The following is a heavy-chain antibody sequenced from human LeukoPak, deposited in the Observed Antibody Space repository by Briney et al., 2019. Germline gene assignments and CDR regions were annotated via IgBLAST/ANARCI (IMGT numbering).Heavy chain of an antibody. CDR3: AKAPVTTCRGAYCYPFDY. CDR2: ISGSGGST. Sequence: GGTLRLSCAASGFTFSSYGMSWVRQAPGKGLEWVSAISGSGGSTYYADSVKGRFTISRDSSKNTLFLQMNRLRPEDAAVYYCAKAPVTTCRGAYCYPFDYWGQGTLVTVSS. CDR1: GFTFSSYG. D-gene: IGHD2-21*01. J-gene: IGHJ4*02. V-gene: IGHV3-23*01.